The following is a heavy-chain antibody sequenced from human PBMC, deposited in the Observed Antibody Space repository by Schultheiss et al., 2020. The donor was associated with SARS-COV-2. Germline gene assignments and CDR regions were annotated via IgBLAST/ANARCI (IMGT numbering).Heavy chain of an antibody. CDR2: IYHSGST. J-gene: IGHJ4*02. CDR3: ARSRGSSGIDY. Sequence: SETLSLTCAVSGGSISSGGYSWSWIRQPPGKGLEWIGYIYHSGSTYYNPSLKSRVTISVDTSKNQFSLKLSSVTAADTAVYYCARSRGSSGIDYWGQGTLVTVSS. D-gene: IGHD6-13*01. CDR1: GGSISSGGYS. V-gene: IGHV4-30-2*01.